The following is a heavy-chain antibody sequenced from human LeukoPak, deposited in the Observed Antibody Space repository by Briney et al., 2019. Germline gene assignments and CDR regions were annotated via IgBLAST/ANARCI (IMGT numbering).Heavy chain of an antibody. CDR2: IYSGGST. CDR3: ARDVATEKMFDP. Sequence: GSLRLSCAASGFTVSSNYMSWVRQAPGKGLEWVSVIYSGGSTYYADSVKDRFTISRDSSKNTLYLQMNSLRAEDTAVYYCARDVATEKMFDPWGQGTLVTVSS. CDR1: GFTVSSNY. V-gene: IGHV3-66*01. J-gene: IGHJ5*02.